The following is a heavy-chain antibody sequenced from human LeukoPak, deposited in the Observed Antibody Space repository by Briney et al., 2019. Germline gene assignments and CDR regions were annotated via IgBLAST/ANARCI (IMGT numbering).Heavy chain of an antibody. CDR1: GFIFSNSA. D-gene: IGHD6-19*01. V-gene: IGHV3-30*18. J-gene: IGHJ4*02. Sequence: GGSLRLSCAASGFIFSNSAMHWVRQAPGKGLEWVAVISYDGSNKYYADSVKGRFTISRDNSKNTLYLQMNSLRAEDTAVYYCAKDIEEWLVKGGGCFDYWGQGTLVTVSS. CDR3: AKDIEEWLVKGGGCFDY. CDR2: ISYDGSNK.